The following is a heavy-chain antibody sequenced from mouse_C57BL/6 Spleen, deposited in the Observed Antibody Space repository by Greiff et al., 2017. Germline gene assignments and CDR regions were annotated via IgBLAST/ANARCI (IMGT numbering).Heavy chain of an antibody. CDR1: GYTFTDYY. CDR3: ARGGDSSSYAMDC. D-gene: IGHD1-1*01. J-gene: IGHJ4*01. Sequence: VQLQQSGAGLVRPGASVKLSCKASGYTFTDYYINWVKQRPGQGLEWIARIYPGSGNTNYNEKFKSKATLTAEKSSSTAYMQLSSLTSEDSAVYCGARGGDSSSYAMDCWGQGTSVTVSS. CDR2: IYPGSGNT. V-gene: IGHV1-76*01.